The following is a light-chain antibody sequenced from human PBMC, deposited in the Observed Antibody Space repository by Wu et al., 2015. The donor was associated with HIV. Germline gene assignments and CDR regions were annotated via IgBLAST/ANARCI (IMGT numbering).Light chain of an antibody. CDR2: GAS. Sequence: PGERATLSCRASQSVGSILAWYQQKPGQAPRLLIYGASNRATGIPDRFSDSGSGTDFTLTISRLEPEDFAVYYCQQYGTSVFTFGPGTKVDIK. CDR3: QQYGTSVFT. J-gene: IGKJ3*01. CDR1: QSVGSI. V-gene: IGKV3-20*01.